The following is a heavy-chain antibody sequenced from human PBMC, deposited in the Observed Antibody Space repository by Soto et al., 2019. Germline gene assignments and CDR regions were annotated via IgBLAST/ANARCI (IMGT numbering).Heavy chain of an antibody. V-gene: IGHV1-8*01. CDR2: MNPNSGNT. CDR3: ARLSIAVAGTEELDAFDI. Sequence: ASVKVSCNASGYTFTSYDINWVRQATGQGLEWMGWMNPNSGNTGYAQKFQGRVTMTRNTSISTAYMELSSLRSEDTAVYYCARLSIAVAGTEELDAFDIWGQGTMVTVSS. J-gene: IGHJ3*02. CDR1: GYTFTSYD. D-gene: IGHD6-19*01.